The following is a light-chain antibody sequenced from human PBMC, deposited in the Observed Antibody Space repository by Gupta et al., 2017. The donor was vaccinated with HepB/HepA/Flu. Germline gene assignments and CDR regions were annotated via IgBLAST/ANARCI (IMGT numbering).Light chain of an antibody. CDR1: QSISSY. J-gene: IGKJ1*01. CDR2: AAS. V-gene: IGKV1-39*01. Sequence: DIQMTQSTSSLSASVGDRVTITCRASQSISSYLNGYQQKPGKAPKLLIYAASSLQSGVPSRFSGSGSGTDFTLTISSLEHEDVASYYCQQRYSTPWTFGQGTKVEIK. CDR3: QQRYSTPWT.